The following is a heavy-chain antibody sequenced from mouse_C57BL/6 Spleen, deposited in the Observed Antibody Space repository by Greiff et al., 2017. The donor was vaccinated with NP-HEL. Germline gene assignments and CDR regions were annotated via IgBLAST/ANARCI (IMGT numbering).Heavy chain of an antibody. D-gene: IGHD1-1*01. Sequence: EVKLQQSGPVLVKPGASVKMSCKASGYTFTDYYMNWVKQSHGKSLEWIGVINPYNGGTSYNQKFKGKATLTVDKSSSTAYMELNSLTSEDSAVYYCASGEFITTVVAYYYAMDYWGQGTSVTVSS. CDR1: GYTFTDYY. V-gene: IGHV1-19*01. CDR3: ASGEFITTVVAYYYAMDY. J-gene: IGHJ4*01. CDR2: INPYNGGT.